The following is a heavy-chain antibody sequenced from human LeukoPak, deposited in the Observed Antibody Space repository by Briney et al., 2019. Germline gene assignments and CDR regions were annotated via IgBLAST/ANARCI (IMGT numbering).Heavy chain of an antibody. CDR1: GFTFSSYA. D-gene: IGHD3-10*01. CDR2: ISGSGGST. V-gene: IGHV3-23*01. CDR3: ANLGLGPYYGSGSYFGY. J-gene: IGHJ4*02. Sequence: GGSLRLSCAASGFTFSSYAMSWVRQAPGKGLEWVSAISGSGGSTYYADSVKGRFTISRDNSKNTLYLQMKSLRAEDTAVYYCANLGLGPYYGSGSYFGYWGQGTLVTVSS.